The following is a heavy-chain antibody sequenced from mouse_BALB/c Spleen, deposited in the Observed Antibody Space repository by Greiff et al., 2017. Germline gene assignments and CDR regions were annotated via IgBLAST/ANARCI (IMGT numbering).Heavy chain of an antibody. J-gene: IGHJ4*01. V-gene: IGHV1S81*02. D-gene: IGHD2-4*01. CDR3: ARYDYDVDYAMDY. CDR1: GYTFTSYW. CDR2: INPSNGRT. Sequence: VQLQQPGAELVKPGASVKLSCKASGYTFTSYWMHWVKQRPGQGLEWIGEINPSNGRTNYNEKFKSKATLTVDKSSSTAYMQLSSLTSEDSAVYYCARYDYDVDYAMDYWGQGTSVTVSS.